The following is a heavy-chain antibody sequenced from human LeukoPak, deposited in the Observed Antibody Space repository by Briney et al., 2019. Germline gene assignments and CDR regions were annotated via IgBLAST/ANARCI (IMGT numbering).Heavy chain of an antibody. V-gene: IGHV3-23*01. CDR2: IGGDSGGI. D-gene: IGHD6-6*01. J-gene: IGHJ4*02. CDR1: GFSFSDYA. Sequence: GGSLRLSCAASGFSFSDYAMTWVRQAPGKGLEWVSVIGGDSGGIQYADSVKGRFSISRDNSKDTLYLQMNSLRAEDTAVYYCAKDQDIAAGEFDYWGQGTLVTVSS. CDR3: AKDQDIAAGEFDY.